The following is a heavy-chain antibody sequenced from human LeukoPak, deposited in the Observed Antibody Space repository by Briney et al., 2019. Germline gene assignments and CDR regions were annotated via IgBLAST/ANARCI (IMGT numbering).Heavy chain of an antibody. D-gene: IGHD3-10*01. CDR2: VSTSGGDT. CDR1: GFTFSTYA. CDR3: ARDRGSLDFDY. V-gene: IGHV3-23*01. J-gene: IGHJ4*02. Sequence: GGSLRLSCAASGFTFSTYAMSWVRQAPGKGLEWVSSVSTSGGDTYNADSVKGRFTISKDNAKNTLYLQMNSLRAEATAVYYCARDRGSLDFDYWGQGTLVTVSS.